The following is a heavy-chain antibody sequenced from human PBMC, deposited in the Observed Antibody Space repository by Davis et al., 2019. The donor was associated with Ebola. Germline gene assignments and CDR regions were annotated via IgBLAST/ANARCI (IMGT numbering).Heavy chain of an antibody. CDR3: ARDADGYGDYGAFDI. J-gene: IGHJ3*02. CDR2: IIPIFGTA. D-gene: IGHD4-17*01. V-gene: IGHV1-69*13. Sequence: SVKVSCKASGGTFSSYAISWVRQAPGQGLEWMGGIIPIFGTANYAQKFQGRVPITADESTSTAYMELSSLRSEDTAVYYCARDADGYGDYGAFDIWGQGTMVTVSS. CDR1: GGTFSSYA.